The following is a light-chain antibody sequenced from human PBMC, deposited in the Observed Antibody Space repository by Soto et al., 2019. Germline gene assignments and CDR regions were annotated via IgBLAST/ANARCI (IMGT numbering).Light chain of an antibody. CDR1: QSVSSNY. CDR2: GAS. V-gene: IGKV3-20*01. Sequence: ALTQSPGTLSSSPGERATLSCRASQSVSSNYLAWYQQKPGQAPRLLIYGASSRATGIPDRFSGSGSGTEFTFTISRLEPEDFAVFYCQQYATSPWTFGQGTKVDIK. J-gene: IGKJ1*01. CDR3: QQYATSPWT.